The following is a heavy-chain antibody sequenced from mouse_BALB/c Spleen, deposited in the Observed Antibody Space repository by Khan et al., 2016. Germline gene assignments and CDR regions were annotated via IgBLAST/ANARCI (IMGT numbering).Heavy chain of an antibody. CDR3: TRFWDVYFDY. V-gene: IGHV1-69*02. J-gene: IGHJ2*01. CDR2: IYPSDSYT. CDR1: GYTFTSYW. Sequence: QVQLKESGAELVRPGASVKLSCKASGYTFTSYWINWVKQRPGQGLEWIGNIYPSDSYTNYNQKFKDKATLTVDKSSSTAYMQLSSPTSVDSAVYYCTRFWDVYFDYWGQGTTLTVSS. D-gene: IGHD4-1*01.